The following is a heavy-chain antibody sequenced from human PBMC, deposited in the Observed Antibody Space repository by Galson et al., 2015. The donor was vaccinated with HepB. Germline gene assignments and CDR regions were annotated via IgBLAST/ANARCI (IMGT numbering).Heavy chain of an antibody. V-gene: IGHV4-59*01. CDR1: GDSISSYY. J-gene: IGHJ3*02. CDR2: VYYSGST. D-gene: IGHD3-10*01. Sequence: ETLSLTCTVSGDSISSYYWSWIRQPPGKGLEWIGYVYYSGSTNYNPSLKSRVTISVDSSKNQFSLKLTSVTAADTAMYYCARDGSGHDAFEIWGQGTLVTVSS. CDR3: ARDGSGHDAFEI.